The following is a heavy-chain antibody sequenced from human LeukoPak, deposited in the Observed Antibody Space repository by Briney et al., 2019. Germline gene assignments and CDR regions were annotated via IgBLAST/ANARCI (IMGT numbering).Heavy chain of an antibody. V-gene: IGHV3-48*02. CDR2: IAGSTI. D-gene: IGHD6-13*01. Sequence: GGSLRLSCAASGFTFSSYSMNWVRQAPGKGLQWVSYIAGSTIYYADSVKGRFTISRDNARNSLYLQMNSLRDDDTAVYYCASRYVSNWYVFGAWGQGTLVTVSS. CDR1: GFTFSSYS. J-gene: IGHJ5*02. CDR3: ASRYVSNWYVFGA.